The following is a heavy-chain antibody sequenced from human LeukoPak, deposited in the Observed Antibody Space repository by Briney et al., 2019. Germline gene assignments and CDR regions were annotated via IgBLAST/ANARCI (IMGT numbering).Heavy chain of an antibody. CDR2: IYPDVSDT. J-gene: IGHJ3*02. CDR3: ARDYYDSSGYRAFDI. D-gene: IGHD3-22*01. V-gene: IGHV5-51*01. CDR1: GYSFTTYW. Sequence: GESLKISCQVSGYSFTTYWIGWVRQMPGKGLEWMGIIYPDVSDTTYSPAFQGQVTISADKSISTAYLQWSSLKASDTAVYYCARDYYDSSGYRAFDIWGQGTMVTVSS.